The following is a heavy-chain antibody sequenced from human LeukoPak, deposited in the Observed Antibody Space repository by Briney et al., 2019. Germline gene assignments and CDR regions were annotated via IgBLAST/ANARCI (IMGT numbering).Heavy chain of an antibody. CDR1: GFTVSSNY. Sequence: GGSLRLSCAASGFTVSSNYMSWVRQAPGKGLEWASVIYSGGSTYYADSVKGRFTISRDNSKNTLYLQMNSLRAEDTAVYYCARVDGGDSSGYYDYWGQGTLVTVSS. J-gene: IGHJ4*02. V-gene: IGHV3-53*01. CDR3: ARVDGGDSSGYYDY. CDR2: IYSGGST. D-gene: IGHD3-22*01.